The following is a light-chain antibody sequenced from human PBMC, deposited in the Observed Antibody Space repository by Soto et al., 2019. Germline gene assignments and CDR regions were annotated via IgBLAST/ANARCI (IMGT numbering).Light chain of an antibody. CDR2: DAS. Sequence: EIVLTQSPATLSLSPGERATLSCRASQSVSSYLACYQQKPGQAPRLLIYDASNRATGIPARFSGSGSGTDFTLTISSLEPEDFAVYYCQQRSNWGITFGGGTKVEIK. V-gene: IGKV3-11*01. CDR3: QQRSNWGIT. CDR1: QSVSSY. J-gene: IGKJ4*01.